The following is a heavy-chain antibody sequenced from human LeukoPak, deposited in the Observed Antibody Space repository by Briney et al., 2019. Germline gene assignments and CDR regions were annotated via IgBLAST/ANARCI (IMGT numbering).Heavy chain of an antibody. CDR2: ISGSGGST. V-gene: IGHV3-23*01. CDR3: AEESDYDSSGPTVDY. CDR1: GFTFSSYA. D-gene: IGHD3-22*01. Sequence: GGSLRLSCAASGFTFSSYAMSWVRQAPGKGLEWVSAISGSGGSTYYADSVKGRFTISRDNSKNTLYLQMNSLRAEDTAVYYCAEESDYDSSGPTVDYWGQGTLVTVSS. J-gene: IGHJ4*02.